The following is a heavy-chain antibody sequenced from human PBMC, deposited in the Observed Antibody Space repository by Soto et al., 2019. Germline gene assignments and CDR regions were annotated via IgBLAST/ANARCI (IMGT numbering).Heavy chain of an antibody. CDR2: IRSKTYGGTT. CDR1: GFAFGDYA. J-gene: IGHJ4*02. CDR3: IRVGVGARINYFDY. V-gene: IGHV3-49*03. Sequence: SLGLSCTAXGFAFGDYAMKWFGQAQGKGKEWVGFIRSKTYGGTTEYAASVKGRFTISRDDSKSIANRKMKSLKTEETAVYYXIRVGVGARINYFDYWGQGTLVTVSS. D-gene: IGHD1-26*01.